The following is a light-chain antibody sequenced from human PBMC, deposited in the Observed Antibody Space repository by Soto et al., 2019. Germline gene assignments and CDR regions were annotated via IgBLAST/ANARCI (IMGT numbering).Light chain of an antibody. V-gene: IGLV2-8*01. CDR1: SSDVGGYNY. Sequence: SVLTQPPSASGSPGKSVTISCTGTSSDVGGYNYVSWYQQHPGKAPKLMIYEVSKRPSGVPDRFSGSKSGNTASLTVSGLQAEDEADYYCTSYAGSNNLVFGGGTKLTVL. J-gene: IGLJ2*01. CDR3: TSYAGSNNLV. CDR2: EVS.